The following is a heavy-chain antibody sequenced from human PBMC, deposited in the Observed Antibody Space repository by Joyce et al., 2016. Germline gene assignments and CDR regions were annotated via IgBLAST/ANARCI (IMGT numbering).Heavy chain of an antibody. J-gene: IGHJ5*02. Sequence: EVQLLESGGGLVQPGGSVRLSCAASGFNFSNYAMRWVRQAPGKGLEWVSGISGSGDATYYADSVKGRFTISRDNSKKTVYLQMNSLRAEDTAIYYCAKDQYYGGEVGWLDPWGQGTLVTVSS. D-gene: IGHD2-21*01. CDR1: GFNFSNYA. CDR3: AKDQYYGGEVGWLDP. V-gene: IGHV3-23*01. CDR2: ISGSGDAT.